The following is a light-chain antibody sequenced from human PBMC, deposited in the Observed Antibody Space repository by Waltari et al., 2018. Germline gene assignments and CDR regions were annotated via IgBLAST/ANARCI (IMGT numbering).Light chain of an antibody. V-gene: IGLV2-23*02. CDR1: SSDVGSYHL. J-gene: IGLJ2*01. Sequence: QSALTQPASVSGSPGQSITISCTGTSSDVGSYHLVSWYQQHPGKAPKLIIHDVSRRPSGISDRFSASKSGNTASLTISGLQAEDEADYYCCSYAGSHTVLFGGGTKVTVL. CDR3: CSYAGSHTVL. CDR2: DVS.